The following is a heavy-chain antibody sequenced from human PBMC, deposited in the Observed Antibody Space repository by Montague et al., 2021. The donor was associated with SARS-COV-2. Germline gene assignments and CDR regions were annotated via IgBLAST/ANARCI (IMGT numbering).Heavy chain of an antibody. Sequence: TLSLTCTVSGGSISSYYWSWIRQPPGKGLEWIGYIYYSGSTNYNPSLKSLVTISVDTSKNQFSLKLSSVTAADTAVYYCARVSDFWSGYYTAVDAFDIWGQGTMVTVSS. CDR3: ARVSDFWSGYYTAVDAFDI. V-gene: IGHV4-59*01. CDR1: GGSISSYY. CDR2: IYYSGST. D-gene: IGHD3-3*01. J-gene: IGHJ3*02.